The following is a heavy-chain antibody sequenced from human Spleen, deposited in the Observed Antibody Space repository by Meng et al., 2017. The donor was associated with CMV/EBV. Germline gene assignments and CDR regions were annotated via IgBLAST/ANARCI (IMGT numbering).Heavy chain of an antibody. CDR2: ISSSSSYI. J-gene: IGHJ4*02. D-gene: IGHD3-3*01. CDR1: GFTFSSCS. Sequence: GESLKISCAASGFTFSSCSMNWVRQAPGKGLEWVSSISSSSSYIYYADSVRGQFTISRDNAKNSLYLQMNSLRAEDTAVYYCARLSCWCGYYREGFDYWGQGTLVTVSS. CDR3: ARLSCWCGYYREGFDY. V-gene: IGHV3-21*01.